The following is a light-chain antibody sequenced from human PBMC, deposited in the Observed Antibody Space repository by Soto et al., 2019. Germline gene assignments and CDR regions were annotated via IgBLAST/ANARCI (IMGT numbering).Light chain of an antibody. V-gene: IGKV3-20*01. CDR3: QQYGSSLWT. J-gene: IGKJ1*01. CDR1: QSVSSSY. Sequence: IVLSQPPGTLSLSPGERPTLSCRASQSVSSSYLAWYQQKPGQAPRLLIYGASSRATGSPDRFSGSGSGTDFTLTISRLEPEDFAVYYCQQYGSSLWTFGQGTKVDIK. CDR2: GAS.